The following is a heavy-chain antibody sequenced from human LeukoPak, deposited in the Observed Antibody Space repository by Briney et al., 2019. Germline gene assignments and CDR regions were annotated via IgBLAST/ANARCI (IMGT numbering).Heavy chain of an antibody. Sequence: ASVKVSCKASGYTFTSYAMNWVRQATGQGLEWMGWMNPNSGNTGYAQKFQGRVTITRNTSISTAYMELSSLRSEDTAVYYCARPSGRNYYYYYMDVWGKGTTVTVSS. V-gene: IGHV1-8*03. CDR2: MNPNSGNT. CDR1: GYTFTSYA. J-gene: IGHJ6*03. D-gene: IGHD1-26*01. CDR3: ARPSGRNYYYYYMDV.